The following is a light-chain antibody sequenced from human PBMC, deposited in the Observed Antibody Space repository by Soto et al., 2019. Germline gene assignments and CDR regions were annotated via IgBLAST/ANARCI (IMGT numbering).Light chain of an antibody. J-gene: IGKJ2*01. CDR1: QSVSSN. Sequence: EVVMTQSPGTLSVSPGERATLSCRASQSVSSNVAWYQQKPGQAPRLLIYGASTRATGIPARFSGSGSGTEFTLTISSLQSEDFAVYYCQQYDEWPPSYTFGQGTKLEI. CDR3: QQYDEWPPSYT. V-gene: IGKV3-15*01. CDR2: GAS.